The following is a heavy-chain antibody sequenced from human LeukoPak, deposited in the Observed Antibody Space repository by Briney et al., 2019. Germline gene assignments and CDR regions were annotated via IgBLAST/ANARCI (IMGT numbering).Heavy chain of an antibody. D-gene: IGHD3-22*01. CDR1: GFTFNSFG. CDR3: AKDYDSSGWAAFDI. V-gene: IGHV3-30*18. Sequence: PGRSLRLSCAASGFTFNSFGMHWVRQAPGKGLEWVAVMSYDGSNKYFADSVKGRFTISRDNSKNTLYLQMNSLRAEDTAVYYCAKDYDSSGWAAFDIWGQGTMVTVSS. CDR2: MSYDGSNK. J-gene: IGHJ3*02.